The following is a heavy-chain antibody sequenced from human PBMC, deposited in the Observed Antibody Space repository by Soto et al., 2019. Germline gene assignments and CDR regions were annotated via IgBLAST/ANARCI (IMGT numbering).Heavy chain of an antibody. V-gene: IGHV2-5*02. Sequence: QITLKESGPTLVKPTQTLTLTCSFSGFSLTTSGVGVAWIRQPPGEALEWLALIYGDHVKRYNSRLKNRLAITKYTAKSQVVLTMTNMDAVDTATYCCAHDIPGLTGLDFWGRGTLVTVSS. CDR3: AHDIPGLTGLDF. J-gene: IGHJ2*01. CDR2: IYGDHVK. CDR1: GFSLTTSGVG.